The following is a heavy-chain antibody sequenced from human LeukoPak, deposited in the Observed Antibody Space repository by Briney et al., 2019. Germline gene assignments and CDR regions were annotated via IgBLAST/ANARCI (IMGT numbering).Heavy chain of an antibody. V-gene: IGHV4-39*01. D-gene: IGHD5-24*01. Sequence: SETLSLTCTVSGGSISSSSYYWGWIRQPPGKGLEWIGSIYYSGSTYYNPSLKSRVTISVDTSKNQFSLKLSSVTPEDTAVYYCARGLRIERWLQKETGWFDPWGQGTLVTVSS. CDR3: ARGLRIERWLQKETGWFDP. J-gene: IGHJ5*02. CDR1: GGSISSSSYY. CDR2: IYYSGST.